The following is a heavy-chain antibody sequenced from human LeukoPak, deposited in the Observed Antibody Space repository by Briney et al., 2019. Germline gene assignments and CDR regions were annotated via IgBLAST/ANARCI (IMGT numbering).Heavy chain of an antibody. CDR2: INPSGGST. J-gene: IGHJ4*02. V-gene: IGHV1-46*01. Sequence: ASVKVSCKASGYTFTSYYMHWVRQAPGQGLEWMGFINPSGGSTGYAQKFQGRVTMTRDTSTSTVYMELSSLRSEDTAVYYCARSRNYYDSTGYVDYWGQGTLVTVSS. CDR3: ARSRNYYDSTGYVDY. D-gene: IGHD3-22*01. CDR1: GYTFTSYY.